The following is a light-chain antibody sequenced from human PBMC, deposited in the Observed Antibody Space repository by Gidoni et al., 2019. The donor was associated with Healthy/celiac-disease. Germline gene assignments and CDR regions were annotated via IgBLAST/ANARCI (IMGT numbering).Light chain of an antibody. J-gene: IGKJ1*01. CDR3: QQRSNWPVAT. Sequence: EIVLTQSPATLSLSPGESATLSCRASQSVSSYLAWYQQKPGQAPRLLIYDASNRATGIPARFSGSGSGTDFTLTISSLEPEDFAVYYCQQRSNWPVATFGQGTKVEIK. V-gene: IGKV3-11*01. CDR2: DAS. CDR1: QSVSSY.